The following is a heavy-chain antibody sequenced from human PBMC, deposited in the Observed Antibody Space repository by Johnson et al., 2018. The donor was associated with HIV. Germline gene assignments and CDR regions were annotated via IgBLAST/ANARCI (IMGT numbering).Heavy chain of an antibody. CDR2: INWNGGST. CDR1: GFTFDDYG. CDR3: AKDKMYSDSSGSKEGGVAFDI. V-gene: IGHV3-20*04. J-gene: IGHJ3*02. D-gene: IGHD3-22*01. Sequence: EVQLVESGGGVVRPGGSLRLSCAASGFTFDDYGMSWVRQAPGKGLEWVSGINWNGGSTGYADSVKGRLIISSDNSKNTLYLQINSLRAEDTAVYYCAKDKMYSDSSGSKEGGVAFDIWGQGTMVTVSS.